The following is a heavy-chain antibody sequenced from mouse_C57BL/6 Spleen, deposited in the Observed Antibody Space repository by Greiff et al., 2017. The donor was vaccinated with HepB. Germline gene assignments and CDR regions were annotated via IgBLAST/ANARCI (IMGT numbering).Heavy chain of an antibody. J-gene: IGHJ4*01. CDR2: ISYDGSN. V-gene: IGHV3-6*01. CDR3: AREGIYSNYAMDY. CDR1: GYSITSGYY. Sequence: VQLKESGPGLVKPSQSLSLTCSVTGYSITSGYYWNWIRQFPGNKLEWMGYISYDGSNNYNPSLKNRISITRDTSKNQFFLKLNSVTTEDTATYYCAREGIYSNYAMDYWGQGTSVTVSS. D-gene: IGHD2-5*01.